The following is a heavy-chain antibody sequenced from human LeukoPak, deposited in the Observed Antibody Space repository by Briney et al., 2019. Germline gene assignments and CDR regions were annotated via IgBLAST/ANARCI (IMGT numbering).Heavy chain of an antibody. D-gene: IGHD3-22*01. CDR3: AKDYYDSSGYYYVTK. V-gene: IGHV1-46*01. CDR2: INPSGGST. Sequence: GASVKVSCKASGYTFTSYYIHWVRQAPGQGLEWMGIINPSGGSTSYAQKFQGRVTMTRDMSTSTVYMELTSLRSEDTAVYYCAKDYYDSSGYYYVTKWGQGTLVTVSS. CDR1: GYTFTSYY. J-gene: IGHJ4*02.